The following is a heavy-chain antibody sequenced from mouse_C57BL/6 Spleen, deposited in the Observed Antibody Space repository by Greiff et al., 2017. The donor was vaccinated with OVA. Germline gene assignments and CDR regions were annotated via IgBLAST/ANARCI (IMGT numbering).Heavy chain of an antibody. CDR2: INPSTGGT. Sequence: EVQLQQSGPELVKPGASVKISCKASGYSFTGYYMNWVKQSPEKSLEWIGAINPSTGGTTYNQKFKAKATLTVDKSSSTAYMQLKSLTSEDSAVYYCARDDYDGFAYWGQGTLVTVSA. CDR1: GYSFTGYY. V-gene: IGHV1-42*01. J-gene: IGHJ3*01. CDR3: ARDDYDGFAY. D-gene: IGHD2-4*01.